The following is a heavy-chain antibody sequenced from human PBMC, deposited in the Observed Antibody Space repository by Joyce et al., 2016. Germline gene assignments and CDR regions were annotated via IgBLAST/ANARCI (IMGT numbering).Heavy chain of an antibody. D-gene: IGHD3-3*01. V-gene: IGHV3-30*18. J-gene: IGHJ4*02. CDR1: GFTFSSSG. Sequence: QVQLVESGGGVVQPGRSLRLSCAVSGFTFSSSGMHWGRQAPGKGPEWVAIISYDGNDKYYADSVRGRFTISRDNSKNTLHLQMDSLRPEDTAMYYCTKGYYTIDSWGQGTLVTVSS. CDR2: ISYDGNDK. CDR3: TKGYYTIDS.